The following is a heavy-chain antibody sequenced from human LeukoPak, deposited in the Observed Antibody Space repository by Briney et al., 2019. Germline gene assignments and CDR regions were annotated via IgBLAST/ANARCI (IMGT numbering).Heavy chain of an antibody. CDR3: TRDSGAERRYFDL. CDR1: GFTFSSYS. D-gene: IGHD7-27*01. J-gene: IGHJ2*01. V-gene: IGHV3-21*01. CDR2: ISSSSSYI. Sequence: GGSLRLSCAASGFTFSSYSMNWVRQAPGKGLEWVSSISSSSSYIYYADSVKGRFTISRDNAKNTLYLQMNSLRAEDTAVYYCTRDSGAERRYFDLWGRGTLVTVSS.